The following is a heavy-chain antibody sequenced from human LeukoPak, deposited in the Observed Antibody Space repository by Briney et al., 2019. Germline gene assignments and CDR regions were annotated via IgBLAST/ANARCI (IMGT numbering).Heavy chain of an antibody. J-gene: IGHJ4*02. CDR1: GFTFGSYA. Sequence: PGGSLRLSCAASGFTFGSYAMLWVRQAPGKGLEFVSSISGDGDSTFYANSVKGRFTITRDNSKNTLSLQMGSLRDEDMAMYYCARGKSNSGYAPFDCWGQGTLVTVSS. CDR3: ARGKSNSGYAPFDC. V-gene: IGHV3-64*01. D-gene: IGHD6-25*01. CDR2: ISGDGDST.